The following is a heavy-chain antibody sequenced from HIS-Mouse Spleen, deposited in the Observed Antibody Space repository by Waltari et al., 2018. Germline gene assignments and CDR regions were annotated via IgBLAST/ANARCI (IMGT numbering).Heavy chain of an antibody. Sequence: QVQLQRWGAGLLKPSETLSLTCAVIGGSFGGYSWSWIRQPPGKGLEWIGEINHSGSTNYNPSLKSRVTISVDTSKNQFSLKLSSVTAADTAVYYCARAHILTGYYDYWGQGTLVTVSS. D-gene: IGHD3-9*01. CDR1: GGSFGGYS. J-gene: IGHJ4*02. CDR3: ARAHILTGYYDY. V-gene: IGHV4-34*01. CDR2: INHSGST.